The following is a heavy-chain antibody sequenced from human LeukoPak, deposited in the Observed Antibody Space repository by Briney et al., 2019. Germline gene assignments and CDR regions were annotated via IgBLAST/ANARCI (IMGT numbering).Heavy chain of an antibody. CDR1: GGSISSYY. CDR3: AKRSARPKPFDC. D-gene: IGHD6-25*01. CDR2: IDGGGVNT. J-gene: IGHJ4*02. Sequence: ETLSLTCTVSGGSISSYYWSWVRQAPGKGLEWVPAIDGGGVNTLYADSVKGRFTISRDNSKNTVYLQMNSLSAEDTAIYYCAKRSARPKPFDCWGQGTLVTVSS. V-gene: IGHV3-23*01.